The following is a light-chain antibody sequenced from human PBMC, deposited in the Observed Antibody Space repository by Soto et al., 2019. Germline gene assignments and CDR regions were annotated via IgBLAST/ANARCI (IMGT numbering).Light chain of an antibody. CDR1: KSISSN. J-gene: IGKJ4*01. V-gene: IGKV3-15*01. Sequence: EIVMTQSPVTLSASPGERVTLSRRTNKSISSNLAWYQQKRGQAPGLLISGVSTRASGVPDRFSGSGSVADFTLTISSLQSEDFAVYYCQQYDNWPLTFGGGTKVDIK. CDR3: QQYDNWPLT. CDR2: GVS.